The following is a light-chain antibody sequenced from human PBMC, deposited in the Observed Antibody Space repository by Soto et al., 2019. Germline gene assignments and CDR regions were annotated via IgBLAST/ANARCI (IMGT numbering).Light chain of an antibody. CDR2: AAS. J-gene: IGKJ5*01. CDR3: QQSYNTPVT. V-gene: IGKV1-39*01. CDR1: QTVRTY. Sequence: DIQMTQSPASLSASVEDRVTITCRASQTVRTYLNWYQQKPGKAPKLLIYAASNLQSGVPSRFSGSGSGTEFTLTITSLRPEDFATYWCQQSYNTPVTFGQGTRLEI.